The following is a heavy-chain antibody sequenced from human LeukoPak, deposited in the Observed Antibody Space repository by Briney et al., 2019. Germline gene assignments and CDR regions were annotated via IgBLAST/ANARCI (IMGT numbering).Heavy chain of an antibody. CDR1: GGSFSGYY. CDR2: INHSGST. V-gene: IGHV4-34*01. CDR3: ARRAPKSHYYDSSGYYYGSRNFDY. D-gene: IGHD3-22*01. J-gene: IGHJ4*02. Sequence: SETLSLTCAVYGGSFSGYYWSWIRQPPGKGLEWVGEINHSGSTNYNPSLKSRVTISVDTSKNQFSLKLSSVTAADTAVYYCARRAPKSHYYDSSGYYYGSRNFDYWGQGTLVTVSS.